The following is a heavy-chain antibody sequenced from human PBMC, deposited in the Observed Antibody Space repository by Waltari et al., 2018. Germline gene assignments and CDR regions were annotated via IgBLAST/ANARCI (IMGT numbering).Heavy chain of an antibody. D-gene: IGHD3-22*01. CDR2: INPNKGDT. J-gene: IGHJ4*02. CDR3: ATTGDLYYENSRYGLLGY. Sequence: QVQLVQSGAEVKKPGASVKVSCKASGYSFNDYYLYWVRQAPGQGLDWMGRINPNKGDTAYAQRCQGSVTMTRDTSISTAYMELSSLTADDTAVYYCATTGDLYYENSRYGLLGYWGQGTRVTVSS. V-gene: IGHV1-2*06. CDR1: GYSFNDYY.